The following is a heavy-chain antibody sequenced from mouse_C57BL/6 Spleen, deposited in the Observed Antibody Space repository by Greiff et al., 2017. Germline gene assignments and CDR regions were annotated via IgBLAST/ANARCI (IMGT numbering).Heavy chain of an antibody. CDR2: INSDGGST. V-gene: IGHV5-2*01. CDR1: EYEFPSHD. J-gene: IGHJ3*01. CDR3: AREGYYGGFAY. Sequence: EVHLVESGGGLVQPGESLKLSCESNEYEFPSHDMSWVRKTPGKRLELVAAINSDGGSTYYPDTMEGRFIISRDNTKKTLYLQMSSLRSEDTALYYCAREGYYGGFAYWGQGTLVTVSA. D-gene: IGHD1-1*01.